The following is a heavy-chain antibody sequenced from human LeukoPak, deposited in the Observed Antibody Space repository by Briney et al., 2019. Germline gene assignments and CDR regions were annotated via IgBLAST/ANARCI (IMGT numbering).Heavy chain of an antibody. D-gene: IGHD2-15*01. CDR1: GFTFSSYA. CDR3: AKDAGEYCSGGSCYPGIY. CDR2: ISGSGGST. Sequence: PGGSLRLSCAASGFTFSSYAMSWVRQAPGKGLEWVSAISGSGGSTYYADSVKGRFTISRDNSKNTLYLQMNSLRAEDTAVYYCAKDAGEYCSGGSCYPGIYWGQGTLVTVSS. J-gene: IGHJ4*02. V-gene: IGHV3-23*01.